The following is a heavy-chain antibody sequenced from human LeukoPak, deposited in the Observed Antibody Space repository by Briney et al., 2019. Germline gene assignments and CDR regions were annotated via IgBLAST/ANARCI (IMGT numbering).Heavy chain of an antibody. V-gene: IGHV4-61*01. CDR1: GDPISGYSNYK. D-gene: IGHD6-13*01. CDR3: AREYSSFDY. Sequence: KPSEPLALTCTVSGDPISGYSNYKWSWIRQPPGKGLEWIGYIYYHGSTNYNPSLKSRVTISVDTSKNQFSLKLGSVTAADTAVYFCAREYSSFDYWGQGTLVTVS. J-gene: IGHJ4*02. CDR2: IYYHGST.